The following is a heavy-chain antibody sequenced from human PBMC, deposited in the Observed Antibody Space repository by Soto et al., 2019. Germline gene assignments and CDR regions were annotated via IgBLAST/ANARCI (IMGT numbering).Heavy chain of an antibody. CDR3: ERGREQWLFDAFDI. D-gene: IGHD6-19*01. CDR1: VGCFCGYY. Sequence: SQSLALTCAVCVGCFCGYYWTGIRQPPGKGLEWMGEIKVDWIGEVNHRGTTNYNPSLKSRVTISVDTSKNQFSLRLSSVTAADTTLYYCERGREQWLFDAFDIWGQGTMVTVSS. V-gene: IGHV4-34*01. CDR2: VNHRGTT. J-gene: IGHJ3*02.